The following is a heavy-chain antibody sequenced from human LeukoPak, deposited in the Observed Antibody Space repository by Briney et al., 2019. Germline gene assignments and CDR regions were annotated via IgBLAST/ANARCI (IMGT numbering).Heavy chain of an antibody. CDR1: GYTFTGYY. CDR2: INPNSGGT. D-gene: IGHD3-10*01. Sequence: ASVKVSCKASGYTFTGYYMHWVRQAPEQGLEWMGRINPNSGGTDYAQKFQGRVTMTRDTSISTAYMELSRLRSDDTAVYYCARLRTMVRGVIITGAFDYWGQGTLVTVSS. CDR3: ARLRTMVRGVIITGAFDY. V-gene: IGHV1-2*06. J-gene: IGHJ4*02.